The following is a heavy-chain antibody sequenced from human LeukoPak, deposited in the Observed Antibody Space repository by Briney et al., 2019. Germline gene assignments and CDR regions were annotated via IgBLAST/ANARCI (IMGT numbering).Heavy chain of an antibody. Sequence: SETLSLTCAVSGYSISSGYYWGWIRQPPGKGLEWIGSIYHSGCTYYNPSLKSRVTISVDTSKNQFSLKLSSVTAADTAVYYCARARVAAAGPFDYWGQGTLVTVSS. D-gene: IGHD6-13*01. CDR1: GYSISSGYY. CDR3: ARARVAAAGPFDY. J-gene: IGHJ4*02. CDR2: IYHSGCT. V-gene: IGHV4-38-2*01.